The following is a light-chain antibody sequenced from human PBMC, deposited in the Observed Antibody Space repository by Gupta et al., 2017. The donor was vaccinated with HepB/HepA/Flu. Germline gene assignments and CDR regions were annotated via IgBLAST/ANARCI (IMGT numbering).Light chain of an antibody. CDR3: QAWDSSTAHVV. V-gene: IGLV3-1*01. CDR2: QDN. Sequence: SYELTQPPSVSVSPGQTASLTCSGDKLGDKYACWYQQKPGQSPVLVIYQDNTRPSGIPERFSGSNSGNTATLTIGGTQAMDEADYYCQAWDSSTAHVVFGGGTKVTVL. CDR1: KLGDKY. J-gene: IGLJ2*01.